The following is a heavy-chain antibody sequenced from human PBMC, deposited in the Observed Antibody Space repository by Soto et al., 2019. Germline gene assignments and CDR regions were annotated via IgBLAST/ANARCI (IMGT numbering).Heavy chain of an antibody. CDR3: AKAAAPCSSTSCPFDY. CDR2: IYSGGST. CDR1: GFTVSSNY. V-gene: IGHV3-53*05. J-gene: IGHJ4*02. D-gene: IGHD2-2*01. Sequence: GGSLRLSCAASGFTVSSNYMSWVRQAPGKGLEWVSVIYSGGSTYYADSVKGRFTISRDNSKNTLYLQMNSLRAEDTAVYYCAKAAAPCSSTSCPFDYWGQGNLVTVSS.